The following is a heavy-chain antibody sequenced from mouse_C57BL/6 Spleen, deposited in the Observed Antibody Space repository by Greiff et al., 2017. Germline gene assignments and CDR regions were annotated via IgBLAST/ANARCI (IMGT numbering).Heavy chain of an antibody. D-gene: IGHD2-5*01. J-gene: IGHJ4*01. CDR2: IDPSDSYT. CDR1: GYTFTSYW. CDR3: ASRRENSNYDYYAMDY. V-gene: IGHV1-50*01. Sequence: VQLQQPGAELVKPGASVKLSCKASGYTFTSYWMQWVKQRPGQGLEWIGEIDPSDSYTNYNQKFKGKATLTVDTSSSTAYMQLSSLTSEDSAVYYCASRRENSNYDYYAMDYWGQGTSVTVSS.